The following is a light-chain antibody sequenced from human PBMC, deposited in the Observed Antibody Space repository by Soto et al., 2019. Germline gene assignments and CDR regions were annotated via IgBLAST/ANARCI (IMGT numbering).Light chain of an antibody. Sequence: DIVMTQSPLSLPVTPGEAASISYRSSQSLLHSNGYNYLDWYLQKPGQSPQLLIYLGSNRASGVPDRFSGSGSGTDFTLKISRVEAEDVGVYYCMQALQTPRTFGPGTKVDI. CDR1: QSLLHSNGYNY. CDR2: LGS. V-gene: IGKV2-28*01. J-gene: IGKJ3*01. CDR3: MQALQTPRT.